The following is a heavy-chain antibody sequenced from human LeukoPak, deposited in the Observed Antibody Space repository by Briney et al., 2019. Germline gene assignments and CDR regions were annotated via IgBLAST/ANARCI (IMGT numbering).Heavy chain of an antibody. CDR1: EFTFGDYA. D-gene: IGHD5-12*01. CDR3: ARVLGWATDY. J-gene: IGHJ4*02. CDR2: ISSSSSYI. Sequence: GGSLRLSCTASEFTFGDYAISWVRQAPGKGLEWVSSISSSSSYIYYADSVKGRFTISRDNAKNSLYLQMNSLRAEDTAVYYCARVLGWATDYWGQGTLVTVSS. V-gene: IGHV3-21*01.